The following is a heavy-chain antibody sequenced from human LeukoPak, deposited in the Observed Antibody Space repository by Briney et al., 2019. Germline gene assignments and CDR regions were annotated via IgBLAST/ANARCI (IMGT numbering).Heavy chain of an antibody. V-gene: IGHV1-18*01. CDR1: GYTFTNYG. CDR2: MSVYNENT. J-gene: IGHJ6*02. Sequence: ASVTVSFTSSGYTFTNYGFTWVRQAPGQGLEWMGWMSVYNENTNYAQKFQGRLTMTTHTSTSTAYMELWGLRSDATAVYYCARDRYYDSNGYIYFYGMDVWGQGTTVTVSS. D-gene: IGHD3-22*01. CDR3: ARDRYYDSNGYIYFYGMDV.